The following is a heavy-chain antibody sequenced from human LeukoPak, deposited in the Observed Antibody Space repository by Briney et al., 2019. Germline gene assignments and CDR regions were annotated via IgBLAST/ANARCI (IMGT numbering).Heavy chain of an antibody. D-gene: IGHD5-24*01. CDR2: ISYDGSNK. CDR1: GFSFSSYA. CDR3: AKDNKGWLQYAFDFDY. V-gene: IGHV3-30*04. Sequence: GGSLRLSCAASGFSFSSYAMHWVRQAPGKGLEWVALISYDGSNKKYADSVKGRFTISRDNSKNTLYLQMNSLRAEDTAVYYCAKDNKGWLQYAFDFDYWGQGTLVTVSS. J-gene: IGHJ4*02.